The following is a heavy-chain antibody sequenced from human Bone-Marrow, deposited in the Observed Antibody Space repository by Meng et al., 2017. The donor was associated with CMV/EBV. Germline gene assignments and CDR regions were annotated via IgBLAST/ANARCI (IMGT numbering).Heavy chain of an antibody. J-gene: IGHJ6*02. V-gene: IGHV1-69*10. D-gene: IGHD3-3*01. Sequence: SVKVFCKASGGTFSSYAISWVRQAPGQGLEWMGGFIPILGRANYAKKFQGRVTITADKSTSTAYMELSRQISEDTAVDYCAGMGTIFGVVFRYYGMDVWGQGTPVTVSS. CDR3: AGMGTIFGVVFRYYGMDV. CDR1: GGTFSSYA. CDR2: FIPILGRA.